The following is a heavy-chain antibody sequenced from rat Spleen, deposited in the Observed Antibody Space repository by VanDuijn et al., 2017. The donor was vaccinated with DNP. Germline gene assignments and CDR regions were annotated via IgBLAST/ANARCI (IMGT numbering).Heavy chain of an antibody. J-gene: IGHJ2*01. Sequence: EVQLVESGGGPVQPGRSLKLSCVASGFTFSSYWMYWIRQAPGKGLEWVASITNGGGNTYYRDSVKGRFTISRDNAKSTLYLQMDSLRSEDTATYYCTRDGGYWGQGVMVTVSS. CDR2: ITNGGGNT. V-gene: IGHV5-31*01. CDR1: GFTFSSYW. CDR3: TRDGGY.